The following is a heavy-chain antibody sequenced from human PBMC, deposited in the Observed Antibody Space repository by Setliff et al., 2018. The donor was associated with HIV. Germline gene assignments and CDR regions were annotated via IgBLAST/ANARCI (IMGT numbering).Heavy chain of an antibody. CDR1: GFIVNNFE. V-gene: IGHV3-48*03. CDR3: AREWGRSDYYDSSGSKGYFDY. CDR2: ISSSGTIK. D-gene: IGHD3-22*01. J-gene: IGHJ4*02. Sequence: PGGSLRLSCAASGFIVNNFEMNWVRQAPGKGLEWISYISSSGTIKKYASSVRGRFTISRDNARNSLYLQLSGLRAEDTAVYYCAREWGRSDYYDSSGSKGYFDYWGQGTLVTVSS.